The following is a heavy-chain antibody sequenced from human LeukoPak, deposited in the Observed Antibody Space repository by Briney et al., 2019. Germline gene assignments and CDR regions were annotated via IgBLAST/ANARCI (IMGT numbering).Heavy chain of an antibody. CDR1: GFTFNTFG. CDR3: ARDVGYRSWFDP. J-gene: IGHJ5*02. Sequence: QTGGSLRLSCATSGFTFNTFGMHWVRQAPGKGLEWVSYITGSATTTYYADSVKGRFTISRDNGKNSLYLQMNSLRAEDTSVYYCARDVGYRSWFDPWGQGTLVIVSS. V-gene: IGHV3-48*01. D-gene: IGHD5-18*01. CDR2: ITGSATTT.